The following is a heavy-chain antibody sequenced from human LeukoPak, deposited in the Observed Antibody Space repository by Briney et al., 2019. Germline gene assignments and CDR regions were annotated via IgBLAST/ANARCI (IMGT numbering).Heavy chain of an antibody. CDR3: ARFVEYYDILTGYPGSWFDP. D-gene: IGHD3-9*01. V-gene: IGHV4-59*07. J-gene: IGHJ5*02. CDR1: GGSINNYH. Sequence: SDTLSLTCSVCGGSINNYHWSWIRQPPGRRLEWIGYISYSGSTNYNPSLKSRVIMSVDTSKNLLSLKLSSVTAADTAVYYCARFVEYYDILTGYPGSWFDPWGQGTLVTVSS. CDR2: ISYSGST.